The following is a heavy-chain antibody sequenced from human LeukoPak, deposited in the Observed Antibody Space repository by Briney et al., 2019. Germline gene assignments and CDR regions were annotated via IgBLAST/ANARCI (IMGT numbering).Heavy chain of an antibody. CDR3: ARDKCSSTSCTNYYYYGMDV. CDR1: GYTFTSYA. V-gene: IGHV1-3*01. Sequence: ASVKVSCKASGYTFTSYAMHWVRQAPGQRLEWMGWINAGNGNTKYSQKFQGRVTITRDTSASTAYMELSSLRSEDTAVYYCARDKCSSTSCTNYYYYGMDVWGQGTTVTVSS. CDR2: INAGNGNT. D-gene: IGHD2-2*01. J-gene: IGHJ6*02.